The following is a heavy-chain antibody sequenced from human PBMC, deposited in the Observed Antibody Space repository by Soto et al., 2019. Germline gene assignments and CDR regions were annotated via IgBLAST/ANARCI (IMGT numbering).Heavy chain of an antibody. CDR3: ATDKINGLFDY. Sequence: VQLPPWGAGLLKPSVTMSLTCAVYGGSFSGYYWIWIRQPPGTGLEWIGEINHSGSTTYNPSLKSRFPIAVDTPKNQISLKLTSVTAAVTAVYFCATDKINGLFDYWGQGTLVTVSS. V-gene: IGHV4-34*01. D-gene: IGHD2-8*01. CDR1: GGSFSGYY. CDR2: INHSGST. J-gene: IGHJ4*02.